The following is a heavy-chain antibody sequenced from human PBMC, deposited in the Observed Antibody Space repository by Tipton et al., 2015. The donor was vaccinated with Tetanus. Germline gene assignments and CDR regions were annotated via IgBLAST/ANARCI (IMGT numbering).Heavy chain of an antibody. CDR3: ARRSHIGAPV. V-gene: IGHV4-39*01. CDR1: GGSFSSSNDY. CDR2: IYYGGST. D-gene: IGHD2-21*01. Sequence: TLSLTCTVSGGSFSSSNDYWAWIRQPPGKGLEWVVSIYYGGSTYFNPSLRSRGTISIDTSRNRFSLQLSSVTAADTALYFCARRSHIGAPVWGQGTLVTVAS. J-gene: IGHJ3*01.